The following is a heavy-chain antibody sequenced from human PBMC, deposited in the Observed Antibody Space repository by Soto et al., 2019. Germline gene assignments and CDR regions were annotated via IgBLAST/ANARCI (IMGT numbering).Heavy chain of an antibody. J-gene: IGHJ4*02. CDR3: TTGRDDLLY. V-gene: IGHV3-15*07. CDR2: IKSKIDGGTT. CDR1: GFTFNKVW. D-gene: IGHD1-1*01. Sequence: VQLVESGGGLVQPGGSLRLSCAVSGFTFNKVWMNWVRQAPGKGLEWVGRIKSKIDGGTTDYAAAVKGRFTITRDDSKDTLYLQMNSLKTEDTAAYFCTTGRDDLLYWGQGTLVTVSS.